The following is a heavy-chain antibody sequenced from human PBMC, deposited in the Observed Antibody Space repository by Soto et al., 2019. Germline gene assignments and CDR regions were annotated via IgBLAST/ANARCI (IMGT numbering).Heavy chain of an antibody. CDR3: ATNLYYYDSSGYPSYYYYGMDV. D-gene: IGHD3-22*01. CDR1: GYSFTSYW. J-gene: IGHJ6*02. CDR2: IYPGDSDT. Sequence: GASLKISCKGSGYSFTSYWIGWVRQMPGKGLEWMGIIYPGDSDTRYSPSFQGQVTISADKSISTAYPQWSSLKASDTAMYYCATNLYYYDSSGYPSYYYYGMDVWGQGTTVTVPS. V-gene: IGHV5-51*01.